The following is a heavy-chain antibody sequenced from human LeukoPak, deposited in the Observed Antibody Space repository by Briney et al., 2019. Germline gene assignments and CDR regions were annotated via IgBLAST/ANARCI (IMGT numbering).Heavy chain of an antibody. CDR3: ARDLGYY. CDR1: GFTFSNYA. V-gene: IGHV3-74*03. Sequence: QPGGSLRLSCAASGFTFSNYALSWVRQAPGKGLVWVSRINSDGSDTTYADSVKGRFTISRDNAKNTLFLRMNSLRAEDTAVYYCARDLGYYWGQGTQVTVSS. D-gene: IGHD1-14*01. CDR2: INSDGSDT. J-gene: IGHJ4*02.